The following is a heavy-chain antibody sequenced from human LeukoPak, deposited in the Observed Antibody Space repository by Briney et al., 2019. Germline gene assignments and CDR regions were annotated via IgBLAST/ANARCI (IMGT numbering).Heavy chain of an antibody. CDR3: ARHKGYSSGWYEPFDP. D-gene: IGHD6-19*01. CDR1: GYSFTSYW. Sequence: GESLKISCKGSGYSFTSYWIGWVRQMPGKGLEWMGIIYPGDSDTRYSPSFQGQVTISADKSISTAYLQWSSLKASDTAMYYCARHKGYSSGWYEPFDPWGQGTLVTVSS. J-gene: IGHJ5*02. CDR2: IYPGDSDT. V-gene: IGHV5-51*01.